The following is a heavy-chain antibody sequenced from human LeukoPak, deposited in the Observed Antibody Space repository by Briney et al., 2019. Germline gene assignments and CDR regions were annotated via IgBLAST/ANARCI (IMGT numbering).Heavy chain of an antibody. J-gene: IGHJ4*02. D-gene: IGHD5-18*01. Sequence: QPGGSLRLSCAASGFTFSSYAMSWVRQAPGKGLEWVSAISGSGGSTYYADSVKGRFTISRDNSKNTLYLQMNGLRAEDTAVYYCAKDLGYSYGRGFDYWGQGTLVTVSS. CDR2: ISGSGGST. V-gene: IGHV3-23*01. CDR1: GFTFSSYA. CDR3: AKDLGYSYGRGFDY.